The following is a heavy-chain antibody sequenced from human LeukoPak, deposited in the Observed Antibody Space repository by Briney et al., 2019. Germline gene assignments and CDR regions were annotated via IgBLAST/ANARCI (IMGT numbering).Heavy chain of an antibody. D-gene: IGHD5-18*01. CDR2: IGPTGTDR. J-gene: IGHJ4*02. V-gene: IGHV3-23*01. Sequence: GGSLRLSCAASGFTFSSCGFNWVRQAPGKGLEWVSSIGPTGTDRYYADSVRGRLTISRDNSKNTLYLQMNSLRAEDTAIYYCAKLRSVEIVMVLSFFDYWGRGTLVTVSS. CDR3: AKLRSVEIVMVLSFFDY. CDR1: GFTFSSCG.